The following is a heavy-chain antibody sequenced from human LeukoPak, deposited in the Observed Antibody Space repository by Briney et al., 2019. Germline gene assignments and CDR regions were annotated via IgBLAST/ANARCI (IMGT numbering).Heavy chain of an antibody. V-gene: IGHV3-23*01. J-gene: IGHJ5*02. D-gene: IGHD3-10*01. Sequence: AGGSLRLSCAASGFTFSSYAMSWVRQAPGKGLEWVSAISGSGGSTYYADSVKGRFTISRDNSKNSLYLQMNSLRAEDTAVYYCARERSGVTNWFDPWGQGTLVTVSS. CDR2: ISGSGGST. CDR3: ARERSGVTNWFDP. CDR1: GFTFSSYA.